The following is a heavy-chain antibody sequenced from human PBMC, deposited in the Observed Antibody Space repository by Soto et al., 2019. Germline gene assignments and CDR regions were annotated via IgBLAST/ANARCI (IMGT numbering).Heavy chain of an antibody. J-gene: IGHJ5*02. V-gene: IGHV4-34*02. CDR1: GGSLSGYY. D-gene: IGHD2-15*01. CDR2: INHSGST. CDR3: ARGRGCSGGSCYGHGDHT. Sequence: QVQLQQWGAGLLKPSETLSLTCAVNGGSLSGYYWSWIRQPPGKGLEWIGEINHSGSTSYNPSLQRRVTKSVDTAKNQLSLKLSSVTAADTGVYYGARGRGCSGGSCYGHGDHTWGQGTLVTVSS.